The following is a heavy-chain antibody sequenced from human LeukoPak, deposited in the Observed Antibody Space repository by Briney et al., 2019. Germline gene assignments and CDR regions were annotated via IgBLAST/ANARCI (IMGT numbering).Heavy chain of an antibody. CDR1: GGSINSGDYY. CDR2: IYYSGST. D-gene: IGHD3-22*01. Sequence: SETLSLTCTVSGGSINSGDYYWSWIRQPPGKGLEWIGYIYYSGSTYYNPSLKSRVTISIDTSKNQFSLKLSSVTAADTAVYYCARGAITMIVNWFDPWGQGTLVTVSS. V-gene: IGHV4-30-4*01. J-gene: IGHJ5*02. CDR3: ARGAITMIVNWFDP.